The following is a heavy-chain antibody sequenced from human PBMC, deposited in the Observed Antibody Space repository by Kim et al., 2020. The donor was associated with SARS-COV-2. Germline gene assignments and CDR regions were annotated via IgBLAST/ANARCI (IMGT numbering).Heavy chain of an antibody. Sequence: VKGRFTISRDNSKNTLYLQMNSLRAEDTAVYYCARDLGTYYDFWSGYFDYWGQGTLVTVSS. D-gene: IGHD3-3*01. V-gene: IGHV3-30*07. CDR3: ARDLGTYYDFWSGYFDY. J-gene: IGHJ4*02.